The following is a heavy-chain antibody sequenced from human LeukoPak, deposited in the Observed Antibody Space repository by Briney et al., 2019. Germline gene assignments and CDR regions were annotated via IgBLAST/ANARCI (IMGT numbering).Heavy chain of an antibody. J-gene: IGHJ3*02. CDR2: IYYSGST. V-gene: IGHV4-59*01. D-gene: IGHD2-15*01. Sequence: PSETLSLTCTVSGGSISSYYWSWIRQPPGKGLEWIGYIYYSGSTNYNPSLKSRVTISVDTSKHQLSLKLSSVTAAATAVYYCARGYSPDAFDIWGQGTMVTVSS. CDR1: GGSISSYY. CDR3: ARGYSPDAFDI.